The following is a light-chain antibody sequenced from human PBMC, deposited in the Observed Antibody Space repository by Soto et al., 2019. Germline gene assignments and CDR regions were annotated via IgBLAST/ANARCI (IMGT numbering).Light chain of an antibody. CDR3: QQYGSSPFT. Sequence: EIVLTQSPGTLSLSPGERATLSCRASQSVSSGYLAWYQQKPGQSPRLLIYGASSRATGLPDRISGSGSGTDLTLTISRLEPEDFAVYYCQQYGSSPFTFGQGTRLEI. J-gene: IGKJ5*01. V-gene: IGKV3-20*01. CDR1: QSVSSGY. CDR2: GAS.